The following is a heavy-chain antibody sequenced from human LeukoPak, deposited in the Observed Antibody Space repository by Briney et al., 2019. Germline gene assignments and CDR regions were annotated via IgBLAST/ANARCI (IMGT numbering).Heavy chain of an antibody. CDR3: ATKQWLVRTPPSGY. CDR2: ISYDGSNK. D-gene: IGHD6-19*01. V-gene: IGHV3-30*03. J-gene: IGHJ4*02. CDR1: GFTFSGYG. Sequence: GGSLRLSCAASGFTFSGYGMHWVRQAPGKGLEWVAVISYDGSNKYYADSVKGRFTISRDNSKNTLYLQMNSLRAEDTAVYYCATKQWLVRTPPSGYWGQGTLVTVSS.